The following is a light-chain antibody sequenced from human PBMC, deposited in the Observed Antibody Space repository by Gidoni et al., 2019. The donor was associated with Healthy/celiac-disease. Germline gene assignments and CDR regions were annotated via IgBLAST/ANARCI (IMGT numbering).Light chain of an antibody. Sequence: EIVLTQSPATLSLSPGERATLSCRASQSVSSYLAWYQQKPGQAPRRLIYDAANRATGIPARFSGSGSWTDFTLTISSLEPEDYAVYYCQQRSNWPRLTFGGGTKVEIK. CDR2: DAA. V-gene: IGKV3-11*01. J-gene: IGKJ4*01. CDR1: QSVSSY. CDR3: QQRSNWPRLT.